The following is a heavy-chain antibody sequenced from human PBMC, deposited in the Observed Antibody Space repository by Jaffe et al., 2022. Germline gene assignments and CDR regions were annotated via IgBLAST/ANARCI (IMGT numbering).Heavy chain of an antibody. CDR3: GSGVGSSWYSAY. J-gene: IGHJ4*02. CDR2: IRSQAFGGTT. V-gene: IGHV3-49*04. D-gene: IGHD6-13*01. CDR1: GSTFGDSS. Sequence: EVQLVESGGDLVQPGRSLKLSCTSSGSTFGDSSVTWVRQAPGKGLEWVGFIRSQAFGGTTEYAASVRGRFSISRDDSNSIAYLQMDSLKTEDTAVYYCGSGVGSSWYSAYWGQGTLVTVSS.